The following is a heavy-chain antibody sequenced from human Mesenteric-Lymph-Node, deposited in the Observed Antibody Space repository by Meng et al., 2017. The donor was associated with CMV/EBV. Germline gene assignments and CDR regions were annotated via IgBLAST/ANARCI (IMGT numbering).Heavy chain of an antibody. D-gene: IGHD2-21*01. CDR1: GFTFSSSW. Sequence: GESLKISCAVTGFTFSSSWMSWVRQAPGKGLEWVANIKQDGSEKHYVDAVKGRFTISRDNAKNSLYLQMNSLRAEDTAVYYCARVGDYSLKDWGQGTLVTVSS. J-gene: IGHJ4*02. V-gene: IGHV3-7*01. CDR3: ARVGDYSLKD. CDR2: IKQDGSEK.